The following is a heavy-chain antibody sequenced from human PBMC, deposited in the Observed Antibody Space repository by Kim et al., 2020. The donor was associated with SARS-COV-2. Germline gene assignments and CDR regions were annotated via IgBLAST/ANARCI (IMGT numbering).Heavy chain of an antibody. CDR3: ARGTAVAGTPYYYYYGMDV. CDR1: GFTFSSYG. CDR2: ISYDGSNK. J-gene: IGHJ6*02. D-gene: IGHD6-19*01. V-gene: IGHV3-33*05. Sequence: GGSLRLSCAASGFTFSSYGMHWVRQAPGKGLEWVAVISYDGSNKYYADSVKGRFTISRDNSKNTLYLQMNSLRAEDTAVYYCARGTAVAGTPYYYYYGMDVWGQGTTVTVSS.